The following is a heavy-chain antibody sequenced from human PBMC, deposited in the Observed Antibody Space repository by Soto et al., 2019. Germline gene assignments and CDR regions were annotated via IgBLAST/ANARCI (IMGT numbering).Heavy chain of an antibody. CDR3: ARAPQTAAPGTVDY. CDR2: ISPYNGNT. V-gene: IGHV1-18*01. D-gene: IGHD6-13*01. CDR1: GYTFANFV. Sequence: VASVKVSCKASGYTFANFVVLWVRQAPGQGLEWMGWISPYNGNTQYEQKLQGRVTVTADTSTSTAYMEVRSLRSDDTAVYYCARAPQTAAPGTVDYWGQGTLVTVSS. J-gene: IGHJ4*02.